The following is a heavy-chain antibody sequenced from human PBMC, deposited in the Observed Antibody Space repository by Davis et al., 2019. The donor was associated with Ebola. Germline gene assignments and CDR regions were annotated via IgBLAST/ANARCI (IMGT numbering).Heavy chain of an antibody. D-gene: IGHD5-24*01. J-gene: IGHJ6*02. V-gene: IGHV3-73*01. CDR1: GFTFSGSA. Sequence: GESLKISCAASGFTFSGSAMHWVRQASGKGLEWVGRIRSKANSYATAYAASVKGRFTISRDDSKNTAYLQMNSLRAKDTAVYYCARDIRLQFNYYYGMDVWGQGTTVTVSS. CDR3: ARDIRLQFNYYYGMDV. CDR2: IRSKANSYAT.